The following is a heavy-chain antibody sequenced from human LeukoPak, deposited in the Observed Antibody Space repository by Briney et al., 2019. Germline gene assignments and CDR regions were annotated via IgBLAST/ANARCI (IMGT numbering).Heavy chain of an antibody. CDR2: INTNTGNP. CDR3: ARGGSSWTGSWFDP. J-gene: IGHJ5*02. D-gene: IGHD6-13*01. CDR1: GYTFTTYG. V-gene: IGHV7-4-1*02. Sequence: ASVKVSCKASGYTFTTYGIYWVRQAPGQGLEWMGWINTNTGNPTYAQGFTGRFVFSLDTSVSTAYLQISSLKAEDTAVYYCARGGSSWTGSWFDPWGQGTLVTVSS.